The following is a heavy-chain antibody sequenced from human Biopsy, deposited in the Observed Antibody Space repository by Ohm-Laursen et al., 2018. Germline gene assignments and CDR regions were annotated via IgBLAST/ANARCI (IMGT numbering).Heavy chain of an antibody. V-gene: IGHV1-2*02. CDR3: AIFEGYSDDNLDYEHYGMDV. CDR1: GYTFTAHY. CDR2: INPNSGAT. D-gene: IGHD1-26*01. J-gene: IGHJ6*02. Sequence: SVKVSCKPSGYTFTAHYVHWVRQAPGQGLEGMGWINPNSGATSYAQNFQGRVTLTRDTSTSTVHMELKSLKSEDTAVYYCAIFEGYSDDNLDYEHYGMDVWGQGTTVTVSS.